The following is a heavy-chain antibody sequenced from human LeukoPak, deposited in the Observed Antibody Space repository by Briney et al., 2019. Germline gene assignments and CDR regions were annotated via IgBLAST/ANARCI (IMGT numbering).Heavy chain of an antibody. Sequence: GGSLRLSCAVSGFTVSGNYMSWVRQAPGKGLEWVSLIYSGGTTYYADSVKGRFTISRDNAKNSLYLQMNSLRAEDTAVHYCARDTLASSGHGYWFDPWGQGTLVTVSS. CDR1: GFTVSGNY. CDR3: ARDTLASSGHGYWFDP. CDR2: IYSGGTT. V-gene: IGHV3-53*01. J-gene: IGHJ5*02. D-gene: IGHD6-19*01.